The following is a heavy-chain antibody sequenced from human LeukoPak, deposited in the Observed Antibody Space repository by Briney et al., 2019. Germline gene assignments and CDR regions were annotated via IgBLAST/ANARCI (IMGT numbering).Heavy chain of an antibody. V-gene: IGHV3-30*07. D-gene: IGHD2-2*01. CDR3: ATTPPYFCTSTSCFDY. CDR2: MSSDGYIT. Sequence: PGKSLRLSCAASRFTFSTYAMHWVRQAPGKGLEWVAVMSSDGYITYYADSVKGRFTISRDNAKNSLYLQMSGLRAEDTAVYYCATTPPYFCTSTSCFDYWGQGTLVTVSS. CDR1: RFTFSTYA. J-gene: IGHJ4*02.